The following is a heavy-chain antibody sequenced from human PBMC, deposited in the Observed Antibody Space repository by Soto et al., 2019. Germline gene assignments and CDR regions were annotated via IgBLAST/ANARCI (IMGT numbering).Heavy chain of an antibody. Sequence: QVQLQESGPGRVKPSGTLSLTCAVSGDSISSSKWWPWVRQPPGKGLEWIGESHHSGSANYNPSLKSRVTISVDKSKNQFSLNLSSVTAADTAVDDCARRGYYYDSSGYPWGQGTLVTVSS. CDR2: SHHSGSA. CDR3: ARRGYYYDSSGYP. CDR1: GDSISSSKW. J-gene: IGHJ4*02. V-gene: IGHV4-4*02. D-gene: IGHD3-22*01.